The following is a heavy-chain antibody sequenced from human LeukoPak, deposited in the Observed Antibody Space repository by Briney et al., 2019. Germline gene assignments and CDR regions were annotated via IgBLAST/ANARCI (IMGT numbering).Heavy chain of an antibody. CDR2: ISSSSSYI. D-gene: IGHD7-27*01. CDR3: AREGNWGLFDY. V-gene: IGHV3-21*01. CDR1: GFTFSSYA. J-gene: IGHJ4*02. Sequence: GGSLRLSCAASGFTFSSYAMSWVRQAPGKGLEWVTSISSSSSYIYYADSVKGRFTISRDNAKNSLYLQMNSLRAEDTAVYYCAREGNWGLFDYWGQGTLVTVSS.